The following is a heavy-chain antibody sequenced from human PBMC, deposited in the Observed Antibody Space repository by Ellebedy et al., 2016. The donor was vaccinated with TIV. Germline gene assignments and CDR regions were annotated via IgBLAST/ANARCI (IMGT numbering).Heavy chain of an antibody. CDR3: VRHPTLGTLDY. D-gene: IGHD3-16*01. V-gene: IGHV4-39*01. Sequence: MPSETLSLTCTVSGGSIPSGSYYWAWIRQPPGKGLEWVGNVYFIVSTNYNPSLKSRVTISVDTSKNQFSLKLTSVTAADTAVYYCVRHPTLGTLDYWGQGAQVTVSS. J-gene: IGHJ4*02. CDR2: VYFIVST. CDR1: GGSIPSGSYY.